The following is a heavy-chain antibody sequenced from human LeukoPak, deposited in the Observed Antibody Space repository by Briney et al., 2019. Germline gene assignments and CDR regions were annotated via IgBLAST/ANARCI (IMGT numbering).Heavy chain of an antibody. CDR1: GFIFSTYG. J-gene: IGHJ4*02. V-gene: IGHV3-33*01. D-gene: IGHD1-14*01. CDR2: IWYDGSQR. Sequence: GGSLRLSCVASGFIFSTYGLHWVRQSPGRGLEWVAVIWYDGSQRYYADSVKGRFTISRDDSQNTIYLQMYSLRAEDTAVYYCATSSPRNYFDHWGQGTLVTVSS. CDR3: ATSSPRNYFDH.